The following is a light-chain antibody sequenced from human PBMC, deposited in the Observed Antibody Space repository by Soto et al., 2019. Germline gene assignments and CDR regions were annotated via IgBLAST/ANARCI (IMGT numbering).Light chain of an antibody. J-gene: IGKJ5*01. V-gene: IGKV3-20*01. CDR1: QSAYSSY. CDR2: GAS. Sequence: EIVMTQSPATLSVSPGERATLSCRSSQSAYSSYLSWYQQKPGQAPRLLIYGASTRAPGIPDRFSGSGSGTTFTLTISRLEPEDFAVYYCQRYGRSPPITFGQGTRLEIK. CDR3: QRYGRSPPIT.